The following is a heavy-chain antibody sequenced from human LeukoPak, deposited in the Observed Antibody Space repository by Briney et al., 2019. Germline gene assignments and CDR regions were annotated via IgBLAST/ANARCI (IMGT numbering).Heavy chain of an antibody. Sequence: PGGSLRLSCAVSGFNLSNYDMDWVRQAPGKGLEWVAVIWDDGSNKYYEESVKGRFIISRDISKKMLYLQMNNLRAEDTAVYYCAREQGGQDWDFDLWGRGTLVTVSS. J-gene: IGHJ2*01. V-gene: IGHV3-33*01. D-gene: IGHD3-16*01. CDR3: AREQGGQDWDFDL. CDR1: GFNLSNYD. CDR2: IWDDGSNK.